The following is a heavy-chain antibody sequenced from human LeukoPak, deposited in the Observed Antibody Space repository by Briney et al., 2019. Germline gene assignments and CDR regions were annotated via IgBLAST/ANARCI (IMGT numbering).Heavy chain of an antibody. D-gene: IGHD2-15*01. CDR1: GGSISSGSYY. CDR3: ARGVVAAPQTFDY. CDR2: LYTSGST. Sequence: SETLSLTCTVSGGSISSGSYYWSWIRQPAGKGLEWIGRLYTSGSTNYNPSLKSRVTISVDTSKNQFSLNLTSVTAADTAVYYCARGVVAAPQTFDYWGQGTLVTVSS. V-gene: IGHV4-61*02. J-gene: IGHJ4*02.